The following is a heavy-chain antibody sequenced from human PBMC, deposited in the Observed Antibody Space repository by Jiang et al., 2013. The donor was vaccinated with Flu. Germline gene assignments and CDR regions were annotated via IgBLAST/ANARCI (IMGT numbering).Heavy chain of an antibody. CDR2: INPNSGGT. CDR1: GYTFTGYY. D-gene: IGHD3-3*01. CDR3: ATNYDFWSGYYREMSD. V-gene: IGHV1-2*02. J-gene: IGHJ4*02. Sequence: VSSGAEVKKPGASVKVSCKASGYTFTGYYMHWVRQAPGQGLEWMGWINPNSGGTNYAQKFQGRVTMTRDTSISTAYMELSRLRSDDTAVYYCATNYDFWSGYYREMSDWGQGTLVTVSS.